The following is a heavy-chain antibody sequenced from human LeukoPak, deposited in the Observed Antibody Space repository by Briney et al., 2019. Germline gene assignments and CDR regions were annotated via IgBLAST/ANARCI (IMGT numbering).Heavy chain of an antibody. CDR1: GGSISSGGYS. CDR2: IYHSGST. CDR3: ARLIRATNGMDV. J-gene: IGHJ6*02. Sequence: KPSETLSLTCAVSGGSISSGGYSWSWIRQPPGKGLERIGYIYHSGSTYYNPSLKSRVTISVDRSKNQFSLKLSSVTAADTAVYYCARLIRATNGMDVWGQGTTVTVSS. V-gene: IGHV4-30-2*01. D-gene: IGHD1-26*01.